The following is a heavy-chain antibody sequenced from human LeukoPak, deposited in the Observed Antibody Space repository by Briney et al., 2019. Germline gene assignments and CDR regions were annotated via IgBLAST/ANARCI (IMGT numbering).Heavy chain of an antibody. CDR3: ARGGSCNSASGGDCSHLLIA. CDR2: INPSGGST. CDR1: GYTFTSYS. J-gene: IGHJ5*02. D-gene: IGHD2-21*02. Sequence: ASVKVSCKASGYTFTSYSMHWVRQAPGRGLEWMGTINPSGGSTSYAQKFQGRVTMTRDTSTSTVYMELGSLRSEDTAVYYCARGGSCNSASGGDCSHLLIAWGQGTLVTVSS. V-gene: IGHV1-46*01.